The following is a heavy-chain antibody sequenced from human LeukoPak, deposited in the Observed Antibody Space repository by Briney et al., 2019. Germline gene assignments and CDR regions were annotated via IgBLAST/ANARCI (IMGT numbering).Heavy chain of an antibody. CDR1: GYIFTSHG. D-gene: IGHD6-25*01. Sequence: ASVKVSCKASGYIFTSHGLSWVRQASGQGLEWMGWINIYKGNTNYAQKLQGRVTMTTDTSTSTAYMELRSLRSDDTAVYYCARNSSGWYGYFDLWGRGTLVTVSS. CDR3: ARNSSGWYGYFDL. J-gene: IGHJ2*01. V-gene: IGHV1-18*01. CDR2: INIYKGNT.